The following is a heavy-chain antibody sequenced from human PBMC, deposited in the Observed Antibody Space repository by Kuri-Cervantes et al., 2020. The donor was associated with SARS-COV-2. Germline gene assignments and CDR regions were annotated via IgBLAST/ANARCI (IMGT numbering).Heavy chain of an antibody. V-gene: IGHV3-23*01. CDR2: ISGSGGST. Sequence: GESLKISCAASGFTFSSYAMSWVRQAPGKGLEWVSAISGSGGSTYYADSVKGRFTISRDNSKNTLYLRMNSLRAEDTAVYYCAKDALMTTVVTDAFDIWGQGTMVTVSS. J-gene: IGHJ3*02. CDR3: AKDALMTTVVTDAFDI. D-gene: IGHD4-23*01. CDR1: GFTFSSYA.